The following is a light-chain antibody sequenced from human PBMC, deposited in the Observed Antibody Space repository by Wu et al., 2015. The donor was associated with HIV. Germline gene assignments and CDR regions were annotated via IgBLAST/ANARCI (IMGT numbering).Light chain of an antibody. J-gene: IGKJ2*03. CDR1: QSISRY. CDR3: QQSYSTPYS. V-gene: IGKV1-39*01. CDR2: TAS. Sequence: DIQMTQSPSSLSASVGDRVTITCRASQSISRYLNWYQHKPGKAPKLLIYTASTLHSGVPSRFSGSGSGTDFTLTISSLQPEDFATYYCQQSYSTPYSFGQGTKLEIK.